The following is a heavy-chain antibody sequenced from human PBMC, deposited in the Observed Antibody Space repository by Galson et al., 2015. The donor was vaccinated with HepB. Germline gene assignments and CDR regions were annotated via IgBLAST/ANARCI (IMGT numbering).Heavy chain of an antibody. CDR3: ARLTNNHYYHSNYHYGMDV. CDR2: IYYSGST. V-gene: IGHV4-59*08. J-gene: IGHJ6*02. Sequence: ETLSLTCTVSGGSISSYYWSWIRQPPGKGLEWIGYIYYSGSTNYNPSLKSRVTISVDTSKNQFSLKLSSVTAADTAVYYCARLTNNHYYHSNYHYGMDVWGQGTTVTVSS. CDR1: GGSISSYY. D-gene: IGHD3-22*01.